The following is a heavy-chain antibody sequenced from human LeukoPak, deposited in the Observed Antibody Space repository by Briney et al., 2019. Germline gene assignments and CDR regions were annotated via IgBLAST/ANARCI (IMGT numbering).Heavy chain of an antibody. CDR3: AKGVSRLLWFGELLLD. CDR1: GFTFSSYR. Sequence: GGSLRLSCAASGFTFSSYRLNWVRQAPGMGLEWVSSIRSNSKYIYYADSVKGRFTFSRDNANNSLYLQMNSLRAEDTAVYYCAKGVSRLLWFGELLLDWGQGTLVTVSS. V-gene: IGHV3-21*01. D-gene: IGHD3-10*01. J-gene: IGHJ4*02. CDR2: IRSNSKYI.